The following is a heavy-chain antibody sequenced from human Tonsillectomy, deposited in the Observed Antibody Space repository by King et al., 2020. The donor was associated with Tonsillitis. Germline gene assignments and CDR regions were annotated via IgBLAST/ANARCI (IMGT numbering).Heavy chain of an antibody. CDR2: ISSSGSTI. D-gene: IGHD3-22*01. Sequence: VQLVESGGGLVKPGGSLRLSCAASGFTFSDYYMSWIRQAPGKGLEWVSYISSSGSTIYYADSVKGRCTISRENAKNSLYLQMNSLRAEDTSVYYCARDHGRLYYDTLLDYYYMDVWGKGTAVTVSS. J-gene: IGHJ6*03. V-gene: IGHV3-11*01. CDR3: ARDHGRLYYDTLLDYYYMDV. CDR1: GFTFSDYY.